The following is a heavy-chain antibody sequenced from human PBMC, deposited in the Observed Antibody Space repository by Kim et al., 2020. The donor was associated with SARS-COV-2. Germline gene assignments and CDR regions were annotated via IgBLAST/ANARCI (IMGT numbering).Heavy chain of an antibody. V-gene: IGHV3-23*01. Sequence: GGSLRLSCAASGFTFSSYAMSWVRQAPGKGLEWVSAISGSGGSTYYADSVKGRFTISRDNSKNTLYLQMNSLRAEDTAVYYCAKNGIRRELPLGLDYYYGMDVWGQGTTVTVSS. CDR3: AKNGIRRELPLGLDYYYGMDV. CDR2: ISGSGGST. J-gene: IGHJ6*02. CDR1: GFTFSSYA. D-gene: IGHD1-7*01.